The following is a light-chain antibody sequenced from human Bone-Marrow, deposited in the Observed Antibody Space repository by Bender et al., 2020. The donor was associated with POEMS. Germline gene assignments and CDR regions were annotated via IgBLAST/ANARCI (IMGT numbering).Light chain of an antibody. CDR2: EVD. V-gene: IGLV2-18*02. CDR3: CSYAGRLGGV. J-gene: IGLJ2*01. Sequence: QSALTQPPSVSGSPGQSVTISCTGTNSDIGSYNRVSWYQQPPGTAPKLMIYEVDHRPSGVPDRFSGSKSGNTASLTISGLQADDEDDYYYCSYAGRLGGVFGGGTELTVL. CDR1: NSDIGSYNR.